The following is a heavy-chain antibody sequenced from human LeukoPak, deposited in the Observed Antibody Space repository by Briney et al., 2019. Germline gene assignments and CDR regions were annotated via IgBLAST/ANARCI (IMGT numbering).Heavy chain of an antibody. CDR2: ISGSGAGT. D-gene: IGHD3-9*01. Sequence: GGSLRLSCAASGFTFSSYAMSWVRQAPGKGLEWVSGISGSGAGTYYADSVKGRFTISRDNSKTTLYMQMDSLRADDTAVYYCAKGAVFRYFDWLFNYFDYWGQGTLVTVSS. J-gene: IGHJ4*02. CDR3: AKGAVFRYFDWLFNYFDY. CDR1: GFTFSSYA. V-gene: IGHV3-23*01.